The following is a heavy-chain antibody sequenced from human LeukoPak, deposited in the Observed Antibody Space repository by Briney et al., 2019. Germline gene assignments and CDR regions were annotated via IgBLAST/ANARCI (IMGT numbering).Heavy chain of an antibody. CDR3: ARFVEGDQLRALDY. Sequence: GGSLRLSCAASGFTFSSYAMHWVRQAPGKGLEWVAVISYDGSNKYYADSVKGRFTISRDNSKNTLYLQMNSLRAEDTAVYYCARFVEGDQLRALDYWGQGTLVTVSS. D-gene: IGHD2-21*01. V-gene: IGHV3-30-3*01. J-gene: IGHJ4*02. CDR1: GFTFSSYA. CDR2: ISYDGSNK.